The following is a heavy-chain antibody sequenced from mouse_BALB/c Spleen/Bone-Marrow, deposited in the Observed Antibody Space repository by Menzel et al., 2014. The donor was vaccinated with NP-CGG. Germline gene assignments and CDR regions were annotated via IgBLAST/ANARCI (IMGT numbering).Heavy chain of an antibody. CDR2: IDPANGNT. V-gene: IGHV14-3*02. Sequence: EVKLQESGAELVKPGASVKLSCTASGFNIKDTYMHWVKQRPEQGLEWIGRIDPANGNTKYDPKFQGKATITADTSSNTAYLQLSSLTSEDTAVYYCARNGNYGAWFAYWGQGTLVNVSA. CDR3: ARNGNYGAWFAY. CDR1: GFNIKDTY. D-gene: IGHD2-1*01. J-gene: IGHJ3*01.